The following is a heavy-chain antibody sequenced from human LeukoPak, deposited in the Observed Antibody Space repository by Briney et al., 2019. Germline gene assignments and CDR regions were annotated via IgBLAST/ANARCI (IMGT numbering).Heavy chain of an antibody. CDR2: VYYSGTT. CDR3: ARVLWFGELRYYYMDV. J-gene: IGHJ6*03. V-gene: IGHV4-39*07. CDR1: GGSISSTAYY. Sequence: PSETLSLTCTFSGGSISSTAYYWGWIRQPPGRGLEWIGSVYYSGTTYYNPSLKSRVTISVDTSKNQFSLKLSSVTAADTAVYYCARVLWFGELRYYYMDVWGKGTTVTVSS. D-gene: IGHD3-10*01.